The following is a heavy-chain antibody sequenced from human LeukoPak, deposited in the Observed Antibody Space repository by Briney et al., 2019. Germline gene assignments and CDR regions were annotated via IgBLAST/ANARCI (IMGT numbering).Heavy chain of an antibody. J-gene: IGHJ6*04. Sequence: ASVKVSSKASGYTFTTYAMNWVRQAPGQGLEWMGWINTNTGNPTYAQGFTGRFVFSLDTSVSTAYLQISSLKAEDTAVYYCAKNQLWFGGKMDVWGKGTTVTVSS. CDR2: INTNTGNP. CDR1: GYTFTTYA. D-gene: IGHD3-10*01. CDR3: AKNQLWFGGKMDV. V-gene: IGHV7-4-1*02.